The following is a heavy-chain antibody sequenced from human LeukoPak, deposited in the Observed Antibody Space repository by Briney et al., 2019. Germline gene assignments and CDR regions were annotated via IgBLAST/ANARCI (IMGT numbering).Heavy chain of an antibody. D-gene: IGHD3-22*01. J-gene: IGHJ5*02. CDR3: AKSSRITMIVVVINPYFDP. Sequence: GGSLRLSCEASGFTFSTYGMHWVRQAQGKGLEWVSSIRYDGSDTYYADSVKGRFTISRDNSKNTLYLQMNSLRAEDTAVYYCAKSSRITMIVVVINPYFDPWGQGTLVTVSS. V-gene: IGHV3-30*02. CDR2: IRYDGSDT. CDR1: GFTFSTYG.